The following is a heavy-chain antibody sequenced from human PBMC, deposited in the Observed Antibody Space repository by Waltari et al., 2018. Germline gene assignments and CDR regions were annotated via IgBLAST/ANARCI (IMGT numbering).Heavy chain of an antibody. CDR2: ISGSGGST. D-gene: IGHD2-21*02. V-gene: IGHV3-23*01. J-gene: IGHJ3*02. Sequence: EVQLLESGGGLVQPGGSLRLSCAASGFTFSSYAMSWVRQAPGKGLEWGSAISGSGGSTYYADSVKGRFTISRDNSKNTLYLQMNSLRAEDTAVYYCAKDRVDVVTAILAAFDIWGQGTMVTVSS. CDR1: GFTFSSYA. CDR3: AKDRVDVVTAILAAFDI.